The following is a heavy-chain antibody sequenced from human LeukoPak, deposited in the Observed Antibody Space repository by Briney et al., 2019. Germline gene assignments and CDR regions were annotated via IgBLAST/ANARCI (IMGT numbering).Heavy chain of an antibody. CDR3: ARDQEMATYKPHY. CDR1: GGTFSSYA. CDR2: IIPIFGTA. V-gene: IGHV1-69*13. D-gene: IGHD5-24*01. J-gene: IGHJ4*02. Sequence: SVKVSCKASGGTFSSYAISWVRQAPGQGLEWMGGIIPIFGTANYAQKFQGRVTITADESTSTAYMELSSLRSEDTSVYYCARDQEMATYKPHYWGQGTLVTVSS.